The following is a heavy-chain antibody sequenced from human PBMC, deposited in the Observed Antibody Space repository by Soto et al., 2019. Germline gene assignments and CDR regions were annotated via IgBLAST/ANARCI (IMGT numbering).Heavy chain of an antibody. J-gene: IGHJ6*03. CDR3: ATVRFLEWLSAMDV. CDR1: GGSISSSSYY. CDR2: IYYSGST. V-gene: IGHV4-39*01. D-gene: IGHD3-3*01. Sequence: SETLSLTCTVSGGSISSSSYYWGWIRQPPGKGLEWIGSIYYSGSTYYNPSLKSRVTISVDTSKNQFSLKLSSVTAADTAVYYCATVRFLEWLSAMDVWGKGTTVTVS.